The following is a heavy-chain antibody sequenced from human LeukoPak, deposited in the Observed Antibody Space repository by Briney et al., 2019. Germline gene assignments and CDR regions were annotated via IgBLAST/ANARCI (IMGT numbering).Heavy chain of an antibody. V-gene: IGHV5-51*01. CDR1: GYSFTSYW. Sequence: GESLKISCKGSGYSFTSYWIGWVRQMPGKGLEWMGIIYPGDSDTRYSPSFQGQVTISADKSISTAYLQWGSLKASDTAMYYCARLGLYDSSGPDYYGMDVWGQGTTVTVSS. CDR2: IYPGDSDT. D-gene: IGHD3-22*01. CDR3: ARLGLYDSSGPDYYGMDV. J-gene: IGHJ6*02.